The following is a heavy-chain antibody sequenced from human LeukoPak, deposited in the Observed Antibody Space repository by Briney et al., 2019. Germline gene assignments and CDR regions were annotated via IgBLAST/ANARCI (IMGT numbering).Heavy chain of an antibody. Sequence: GASVKVSCKVSGYTLTELSMHWVRQAPGKGLEWMGGLDPEDGETIYAQKFQGRVTMTEDTSTDTAYMELSSLRSEDTAVYYCATDFPRPPEFVRGVGSNWFDPWGQGTLVTVSS. D-gene: IGHD3-10*01. CDR3: ATDFPRPPEFVRGVGSNWFDP. V-gene: IGHV1-24*01. J-gene: IGHJ5*02. CDR2: LDPEDGET. CDR1: GYTLTELS.